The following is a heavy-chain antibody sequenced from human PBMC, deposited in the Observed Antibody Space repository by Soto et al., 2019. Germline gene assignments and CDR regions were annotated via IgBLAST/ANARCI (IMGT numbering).Heavy chain of an antibody. CDR3: AKRSLPSDGELFGRPKD. CDR2: ISGNGDTT. V-gene: IGHV3-23*01. J-gene: IGHJ4*02. Sequence: VQLLESGGGLVQPGGSLRLSCGGSGFTFSSYAMICVRQAPGKGLEWVSGISGNGDTTYYADSLKGRFSISRDNSKNTVYLQMNSLRAEDTAVYYCAKRSLPSDGELFGRPKDWGQGTLVTVSS. D-gene: IGHD6-6*01. CDR1: GFTFSSYA.